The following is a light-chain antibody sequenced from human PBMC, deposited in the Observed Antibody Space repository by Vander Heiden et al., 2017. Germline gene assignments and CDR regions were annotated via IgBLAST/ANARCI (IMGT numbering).Light chain of an antibody. CDR1: QDISNY. V-gene: IGKV1-33*01. J-gene: IGKJ3*01. CDR2: DAS. Sequence: IQLTQSPSSLSGSVADRVTITCQASQDISNYLNWYQQKPGKAPKLLIYDASNLETGVPSRFSGSGSGTDFTFTISSLQPEDIATYYCQQYYNLPITFGHGTKVDIK. CDR3: QQYYNLPIT.